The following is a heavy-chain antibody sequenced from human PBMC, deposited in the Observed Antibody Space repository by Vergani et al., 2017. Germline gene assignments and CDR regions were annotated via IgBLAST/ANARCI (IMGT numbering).Heavy chain of an antibody. CDR3: AKVPNYDFWSGYYTFDY. V-gene: IGHV3-21*04. CDR2: ISGNNDDV. CDR1: GFTFSHYS. Sequence: EVQMVESGGGLVKPGGSLRLSCVASGFTFSHYSMNWVRQAPGKGLEWVSSISGNNDDVYYADSVKGRFTISRDNSKNTLYLQMNSLRAEDTAVYYCAKVPNYDFWSGYYTFDYWGQGTLVTVSS. J-gene: IGHJ4*02. D-gene: IGHD3-3*01.